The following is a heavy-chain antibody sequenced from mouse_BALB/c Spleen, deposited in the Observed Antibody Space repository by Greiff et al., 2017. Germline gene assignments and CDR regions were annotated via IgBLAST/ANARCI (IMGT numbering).Heavy chain of an antibody. CDR1: SYTFTDYA. J-gene: IGHJ3*01. D-gene: IGHD3-1*01. CDR3: AREEARATAWFAY. Sequence: QVQLQQSGPELVRPGVSVKISCKGSSYTFTDYAIHWVKQSHAKSLEWIGVISTYYGNTNYNQKFKGKATMTVDKSSSTAYMELARLTSEDSAVYYCAREEARATAWFAYWGQGTLVTVSA. V-gene: IGHV1-67*01. CDR2: ISTYYGNT.